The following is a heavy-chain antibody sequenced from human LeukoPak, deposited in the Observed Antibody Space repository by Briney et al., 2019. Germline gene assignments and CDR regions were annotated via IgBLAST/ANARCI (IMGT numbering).Heavy chain of an antibody. CDR2: INPSGGST. CDR3: ARGRSITMIVVVPFGY. J-gene: IGHJ4*02. D-gene: IGHD3-22*01. CDR1: GYTFTSYY. V-gene: IGHV1-46*01. Sequence: GAXVKVSCKASGYTFTSYYMHWVRQAPGQGLEWMGIINPSGGSTNYAQKFQGRVTMTRDTSTSTVYMELSSLRSEDTAVYYCARGRSITMIVVVPFGYWGQGTLVTVSS.